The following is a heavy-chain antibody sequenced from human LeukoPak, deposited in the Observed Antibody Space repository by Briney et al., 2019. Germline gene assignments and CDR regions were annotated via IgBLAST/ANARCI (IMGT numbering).Heavy chain of an antibody. V-gene: IGHV3-11*01. CDR3: ARDCGGDCYLADSDAFDI. J-gene: IGHJ3*02. CDR2: ISSSGSTI. Sequence: GGSLRLSCAASGFTLSDYYMSWIRQAPGKGLEWVSYISSSGSTIYYADSVKGRFTISRDNAKNSLYLQMNSLRAEDTAVYYCARDCGGDCYLADSDAFDIWGQGTMVTVSS. CDR1: GFTLSDYY. D-gene: IGHD2-21*02.